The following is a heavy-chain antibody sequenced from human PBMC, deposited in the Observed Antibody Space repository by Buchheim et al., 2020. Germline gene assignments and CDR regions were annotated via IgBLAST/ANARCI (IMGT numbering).Heavy chain of an antibody. CDR3: AKDRSSWYGSPHWFDP. Sequence: EVQLLESGGGLVQPGGSLRLSCAASGFTFSSYAMSWVRQAPGKGREWVSAISGSGGSTYYADSVRGRFTISGENSKNTLYLQMNSLRAEDTAVYYCAKDRSSWYGSPHWFDPWGQGTL. CDR2: ISGSGGST. V-gene: IGHV3-23*01. CDR1: GFTFSSYA. D-gene: IGHD6-13*01. J-gene: IGHJ5*02.